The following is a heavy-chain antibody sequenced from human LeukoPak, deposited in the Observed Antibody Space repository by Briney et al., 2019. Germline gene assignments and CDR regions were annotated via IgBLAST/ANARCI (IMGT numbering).Heavy chain of an antibody. CDR3: ARVPATYGTAPFDY. Sequence: PGRSLRLSCAASGFTFSSYAMHWVRQAPGKGLEWVAVISYDGSNKYYADSVKGRFTISRDNSKNTLYLQMNSLRAEDTAVYYCARVPATYGTAPFDYWGQGTLVTVSS. J-gene: IGHJ4*02. D-gene: IGHD2-8*02. CDR1: GFTFSSYA. CDR2: ISYDGSNK. V-gene: IGHV3-30*04.